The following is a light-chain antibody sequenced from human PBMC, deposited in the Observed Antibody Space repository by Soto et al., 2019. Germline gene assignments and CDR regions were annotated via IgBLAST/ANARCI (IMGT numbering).Light chain of an antibody. Sequence: EIVMTQSPLSLPVTVGEPASISCRSSLRLLHRSGNIYLDVYLQKPGQSQQLLSYLGSHRAAGAPERFSGNGADTSFTLKISRVEAADVGVYYCMQHLITPYTLGQGTKLEI. CDR1: LRLLHRSGNIY. J-gene: IGKJ2*01. CDR2: LGS. CDR3: MQHLITPYT. V-gene: IGKV2-28*01.